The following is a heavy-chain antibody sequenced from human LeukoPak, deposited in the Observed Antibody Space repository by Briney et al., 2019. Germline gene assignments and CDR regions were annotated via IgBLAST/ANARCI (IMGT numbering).Heavy chain of an antibody. V-gene: IGHV4-34*01. Sequence: SETLSLTCTVSGGSISSYYWSWIRQPPGKGLEWIGEINHSGSTNYNPSLKSRVTISVDTSKNQFSLKLSSVTAADTAVYYCARDRPHYYDSSGYYGNIDYWGQGTLVTVSS. CDR2: INHSGST. D-gene: IGHD3-22*01. CDR3: ARDRPHYYDSSGYYGNIDY. J-gene: IGHJ4*02. CDR1: GGSISSYY.